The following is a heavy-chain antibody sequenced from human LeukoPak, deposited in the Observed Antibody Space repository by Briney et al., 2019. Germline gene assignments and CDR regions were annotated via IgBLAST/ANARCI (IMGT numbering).Heavy chain of an antibody. D-gene: IGHD2-2*01. J-gene: IGHJ3*02. CDR2: INPNSGGT. Sequence: ASVTVSCKASGYTFTGYYMHWVRQAPGQGLEWMGWINPNSGGTNYAQKFQGRVTMTRDTSISTAYMELSRLRSDDTAVYYCARGSFTYPDAFDIWGQGTMVTVSS. CDR3: ARGSFTYPDAFDI. V-gene: IGHV1-2*02. CDR1: GYTFTGYY.